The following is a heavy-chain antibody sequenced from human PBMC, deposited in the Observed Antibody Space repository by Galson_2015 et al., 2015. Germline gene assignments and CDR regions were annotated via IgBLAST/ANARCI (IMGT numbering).Heavy chain of an antibody. V-gene: IGHV1-18*01. D-gene: IGHD3-10*01. CDR1: GYTFTSYG. Sequence: SVKVSCKASGYTFTSYGISWVRQAPGQGLEWMGWISAYNGNTNYAQKLQGRVTMTTDTSTSTAYMELRSLRSDDTAVYYCARDSGSRGLLVRHYWGQGTLVTVSS. CDR3: ARDSGSRGLLVRHY. J-gene: IGHJ4*02. CDR2: ISAYNGNT.